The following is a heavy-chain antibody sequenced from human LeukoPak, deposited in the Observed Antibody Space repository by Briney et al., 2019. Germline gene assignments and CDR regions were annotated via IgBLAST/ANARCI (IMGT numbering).Heavy chain of an antibody. CDR3: ARGGSSGWPKNSYYFDY. V-gene: IGHV1-46*01. CDR2: INPSGGST. CDR1: GYTFTSYY. Sequence: ASVKVSCKASGYTFTSYYMHWVRQAPGQGLEWMGIINPSGGSTSYAQKFQGRVTITADESTSTAYMELSSLRSEDTAVYYCARGGSSGWPKNSYYFDYWGQGTLVTVSS. D-gene: IGHD6-19*01. J-gene: IGHJ4*02.